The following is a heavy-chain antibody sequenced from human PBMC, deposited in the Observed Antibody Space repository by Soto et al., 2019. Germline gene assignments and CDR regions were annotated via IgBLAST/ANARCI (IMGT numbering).Heavy chain of an antibody. V-gene: IGHV3-23*01. Sequence: EVQLLESGGGLLQPGGSLRLSCSAAGFIFINDAMNWVRQAPGKGLEWVSFVSANADGTFYADSVKGRFSISRDNSKNNLYLQMNNLRAEDTDIYYCSKGRLSFDFWGQGTLVTVSS. CDR3: SKGRLSFDF. J-gene: IGHJ4*02. CDR2: VSANADGT. CDR1: GFIFINDA.